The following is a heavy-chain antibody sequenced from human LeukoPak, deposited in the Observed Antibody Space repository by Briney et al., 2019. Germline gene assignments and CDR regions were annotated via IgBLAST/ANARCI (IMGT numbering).Heavy chain of an antibody. CDR2: ISSRSSSI. D-gene: IGHD3-3*01. J-gene: IGHJ4*02. CDR1: GFTFSTYD. Sequence: PGGSLGLSCAASGFTFSTYDMNWVRQAPGKGLEWVSSISSRSSSIYYADSVKGRFTISRDNAKNSLYLQMNSLRAEDTAVYWCARDYIAYDPLDYWGQGTLVTVSS. V-gene: IGHV3-21*01. CDR3: ARDYIAYDPLDY.